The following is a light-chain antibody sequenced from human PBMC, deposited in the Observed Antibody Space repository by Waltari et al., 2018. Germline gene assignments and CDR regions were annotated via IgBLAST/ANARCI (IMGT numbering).Light chain of an antibody. CDR3: TAYTISSTLV. CDR2: DFS. CDR1: KNDVGAYKF. V-gene: IGLV2-14*03. J-gene: IGLJ3*02. Sequence: QSALTQPASVSGSPGQSITISCTGTKNDVGAYKFVSWYQRHPGNAPKLIITDFSNRPAGVFNRFSGSKSGNTASLTISGLQAEDEAEYYCTAYTISSTLVFGGGTQLNVL.